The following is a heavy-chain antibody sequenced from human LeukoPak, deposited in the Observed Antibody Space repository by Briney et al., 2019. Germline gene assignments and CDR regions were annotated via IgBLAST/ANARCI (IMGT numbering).Heavy chain of an antibody. Sequence: PGGSLRLSCAASGFPFSSYGMHWVRQAPGKGLEWVAVIWNDGGKKFYADSVKGRFTISRDNHKNAVYLQMNTLRVDDTAVYYCAKDRNIVIIPAAIEGFDYWGLGTLVTVAS. CDR3: AKDRNIVIIPAAIEGFDY. CDR1: GFPFSSYG. CDR2: IWNDGGKK. D-gene: IGHD2-2*01. V-gene: IGHV3-33*06. J-gene: IGHJ4*02.